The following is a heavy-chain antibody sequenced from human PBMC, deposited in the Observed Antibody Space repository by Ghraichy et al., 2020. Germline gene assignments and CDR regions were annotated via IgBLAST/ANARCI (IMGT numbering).Heavy chain of an antibody. V-gene: IGHV3-48*02. CDR2: ISSSSSTI. D-gene: IGHD3-3*01. CDR3: AREVSTTIFGVVIKWFDP. J-gene: IGHJ5*02. Sequence: GGSLRLSCAASGFTFSSYSMNWVRQAPGKGLEWVSYISSSSSTIYYADSVKGRFTISRDNAKNSLYLQMNSLRDEDTAVYYCAREVSTTIFGVVIKWFDPWGQGTLVTVSS. CDR1: GFTFSSYS.